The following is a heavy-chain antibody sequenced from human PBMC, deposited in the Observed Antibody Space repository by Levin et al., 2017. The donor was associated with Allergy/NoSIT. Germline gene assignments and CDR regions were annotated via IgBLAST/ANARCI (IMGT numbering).Heavy chain of an antibody. CDR1: GFTFSSYE. V-gene: IGHV3-48*03. CDR2: ISSSGSTI. CDR3: ARGLRFLEWLFSMDV. J-gene: IGHJ6*04. D-gene: IGHD3-3*01. Sequence: SCAASGFTFSSYEMNWVRQAPGKGLEWVSYISSSGSTIYYADSVKGRFTISRDNAKNSLYLQMNSLRAEDTAVYYCARGLRFLEWLFSMDVWGKGTTVTVSS.